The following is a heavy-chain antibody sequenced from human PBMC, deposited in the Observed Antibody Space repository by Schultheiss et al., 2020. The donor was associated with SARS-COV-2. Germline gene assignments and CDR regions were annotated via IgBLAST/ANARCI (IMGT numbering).Heavy chain of an antibody. CDR2: ISGSGGST. J-gene: IGHJ1*01. D-gene: IGHD5-12*01. CDR1: GFTFSSFG. CDR3: AKDLRQDVVATIHH. Sequence: GSLRLSCAASGFTFSSFGMSWVRQAPGKGLEWVSGISGSGGSTYYADSVKGRFTISRDNSKNTLYLQMNSLRAEDTAVYYCAKDLRQDVVATIHHWGQGTLVTVSS. V-gene: IGHV3-23*01.